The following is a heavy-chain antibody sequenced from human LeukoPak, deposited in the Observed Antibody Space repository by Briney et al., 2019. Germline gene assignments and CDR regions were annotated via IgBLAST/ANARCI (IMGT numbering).Heavy chain of an antibody. CDR1: GFTFGDYA. CDR2: ISSSGTTI. V-gene: IGHV3-48*03. J-gene: IGHJ4*02. D-gene: IGHD7-27*01. CDR3: ASRNWGRPFDY. Sequence: PGGSLRLSCTASGFTFGDYAMNWVRQAPGKGLEWVSYISSSGTTIYYADSVKGRFTISRDNAKNSLYLQMNSLRAEDTAVYYCASRNWGRPFDYWGQGTLVTVSS.